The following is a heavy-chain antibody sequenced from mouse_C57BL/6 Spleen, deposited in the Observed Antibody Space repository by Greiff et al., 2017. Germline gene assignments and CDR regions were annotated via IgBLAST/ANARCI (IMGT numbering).Heavy chain of an antibody. CDR3: ARGGLRPYFDY. CDR1: GFTFSDYG. V-gene: IGHV5-17*01. D-gene: IGHD2-2*01. J-gene: IGHJ2*01. Sequence: DVQLVESGGGLVKPGGSLKLSCAASGFTFSDYGMHWVRQAPEKGLEWVAYISSGSSTIYYADTVTGRFTISRDKAKNTLFLQRTRLRSEDPAMYYCARGGLRPYFDYWGQGTTLTVSS. CDR2: ISSGSSTI.